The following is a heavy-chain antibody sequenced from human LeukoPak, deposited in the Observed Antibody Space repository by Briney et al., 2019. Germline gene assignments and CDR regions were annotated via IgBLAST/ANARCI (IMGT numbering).Heavy chain of an antibody. CDR2: IRSKVNRYAT. J-gene: IGHJ4*02. CDR3: CTWGGRGDIVEVSLDY. D-gene: IGHD2-2*01. CDR1: GLTFSGST. Sequence: PGGSLRLSCAASGLTFSGSTVHWVRQTSGKGLEWVGHIRSKVNRYATAYAASVKGRFTISRDDSKNTAYLQMNSLRTEDTAVYYCCTWGGRGDIVEVSLDYWGQGTLVTVSS. V-gene: IGHV3-73*01.